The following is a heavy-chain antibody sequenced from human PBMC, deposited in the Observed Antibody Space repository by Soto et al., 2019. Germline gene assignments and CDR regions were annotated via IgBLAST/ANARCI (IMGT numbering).Heavy chain of an antibody. CDR3: ARARIAAAGTGVNWFDP. J-gene: IGHJ5*02. D-gene: IGHD6-13*01. Sequence: QLQLQESGPGLVEPSETLSLTCTVAGGSISSSSYYWGWIRQPPGKGLERIGSVYYTGSTYYNPSLKSRVTTTVDTAKNQFSLRLSSMTAADTAVYYCARARIAAAGTGVNWFDPWGQGTLVTVSS. V-gene: IGHV4-39*01. CDR1: GGSISSSSYY. CDR2: VYYTGST.